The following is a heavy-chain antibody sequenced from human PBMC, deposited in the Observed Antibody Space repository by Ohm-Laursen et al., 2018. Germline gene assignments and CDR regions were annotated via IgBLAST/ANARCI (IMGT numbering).Heavy chain of an antibody. Sequence: SETLSLTCAVSGYSISSGYYWGWIRQPPGKGLEWIGSIYHSGSTYYNPSLKSRVTISVDTSKNQFSLKLTSVTAADTAVYYCAREGTYSSGWYLEGWFDPWGQGTLVTVSS. J-gene: IGHJ5*02. CDR2: IYHSGST. CDR1: GYSISSGYY. V-gene: IGHV4-38-2*02. CDR3: AREGTYSSGWYLEGWFDP. D-gene: IGHD6-19*01.